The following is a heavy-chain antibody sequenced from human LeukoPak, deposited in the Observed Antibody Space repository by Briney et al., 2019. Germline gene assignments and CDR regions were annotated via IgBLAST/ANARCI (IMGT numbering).Heavy chain of an antibody. CDR3: ATEKD. J-gene: IGHJ4*02. Sequence: SETLSLTCAVYGGSFSGYYWNWIRQPPGKGLEWIGEINHSGSTNYNPSLKSRVTISVDTSKNQFSLKLSSVTAADTAVYYCATEKDWGQGTLVTVSS. CDR2: INHSGST. V-gene: IGHV4-34*01. CDR1: GGSFSGYY.